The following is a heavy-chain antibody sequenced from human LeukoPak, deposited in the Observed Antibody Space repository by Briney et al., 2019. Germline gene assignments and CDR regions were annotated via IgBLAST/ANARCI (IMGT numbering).Heavy chain of an antibody. V-gene: IGHV3-9*01. CDR1: GFTFDDYA. CDR3: AKDMRYDSSGYYFDD. D-gene: IGHD3-22*01. J-gene: IGHJ4*02. Sequence: GRSLRLSCAASGFTFDDYAMHWVRQSPGKGLEWVSGISWSSGSIGYADSVKGRFTISRDNAKNSLYLQMNSLRAEDTAMYYCAKDMRYDSSGYYFDDWGQGTLVTVSS. CDR2: ISWSSGSI.